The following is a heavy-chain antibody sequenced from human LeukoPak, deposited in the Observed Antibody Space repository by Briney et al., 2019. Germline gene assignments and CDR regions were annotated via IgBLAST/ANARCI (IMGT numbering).Heavy chain of an antibody. CDR2: MNPKSGNT. CDR3: ARDQAARARYYFDY. V-gene: IGHV1-8*01. J-gene: IGHJ4*02. CDR1: GYTFTNYD. Sequence: ASVKVSCKTSGYTFTNYDINWVRQATGQGLEWMGWMNPKSGNTGSAQRFQGRVTMTRDTSTSTVYMELSSLRSENTAVYYCARDQAARARYYFDYWGQGTLVTVSS. D-gene: IGHD6-6*01.